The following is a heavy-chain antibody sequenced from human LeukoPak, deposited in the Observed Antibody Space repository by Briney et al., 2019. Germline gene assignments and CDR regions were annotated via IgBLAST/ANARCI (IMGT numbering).Heavy chain of an antibody. CDR2: ISYDGSNK. CDR1: GFTFSSYG. D-gene: IGHD6-13*01. CDR3: ALYSSSWYRFEY. Sequence: GGSLRLSCAASGFTFSSYGMHWVRQAPGKGLEWVAVISYDGSNKYYADSVKGRFTISRDNSKNTLYLQMNSLRAEDTAVYYCALYSSSWYRFEYWGQGTLVTVSS. J-gene: IGHJ4*02. V-gene: IGHV3-30*03.